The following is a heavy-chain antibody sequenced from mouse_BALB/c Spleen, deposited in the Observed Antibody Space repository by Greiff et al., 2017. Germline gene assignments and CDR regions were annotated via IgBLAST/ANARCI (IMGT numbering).Heavy chain of an antibody. CDR3: ARQGGSSSFDY. CDR2: INPSSGYT. D-gene: IGHD1-1*01. J-gene: IGHJ2*01. Sequence: QVHVKQSGAELARPGASVKMSCKASGYTFTSYTMHWVKQRPGQGLEWIGYINPSSGYTNYNQKFKDKATLTADKSSSTAYMQLSSLTSEDSAVYYCARQGGSSSFDYWGQGTTLTVSS. V-gene: IGHV1-4*01. CDR1: GYTFTSYT.